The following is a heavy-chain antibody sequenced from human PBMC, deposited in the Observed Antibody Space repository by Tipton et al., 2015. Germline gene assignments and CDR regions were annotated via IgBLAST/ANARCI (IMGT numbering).Heavy chain of an antibody. V-gene: IGHV1-18*01. J-gene: IGHJ5*02. CDR2: FSANNGNA. CDR1: GYTFTSYD. Sequence: QSGAEVKKPGASVKVSCKASGYTFTSYDVSWVRQAPGQGLEWMGWFSANNGNAEYAQKFQNRVTMTTDTSTNTAYMELRSLRSEDTAVYYCARIRFWTGYIWFDLWGQGTLVTVSS. CDR3: ARIRFWTGYIWFDL. D-gene: IGHD3/OR15-3a*01.